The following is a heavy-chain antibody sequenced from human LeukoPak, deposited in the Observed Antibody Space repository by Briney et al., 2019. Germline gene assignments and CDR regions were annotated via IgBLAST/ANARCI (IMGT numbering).Heavy chain of an antibody. D-gene: IGHD3-9*01. J-gene: IGHJ4*02. CDR2: IYPGDSDT. CDR3: ARGPASGDFLTNSWKYYFDY. Sequence: GASLKISCKGSGYSFTTDWNAWVRQMPGKGLEGMVIIYPGDSDTAFGPAFQGHVTISADKSISTAYLQWSSLKASDTAMYYCARGPASGDFLTNSWKYYFDYWGQGTLVTVSS. CDR1: GYSFTTDW. V-gene: IGHV5-51*01.